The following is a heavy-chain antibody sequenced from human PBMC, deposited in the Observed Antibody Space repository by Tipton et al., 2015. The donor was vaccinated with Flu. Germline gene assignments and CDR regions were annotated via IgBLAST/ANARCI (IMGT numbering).Heavy chain of an antibody. CDR3: ASRAGTLSNFDY. V-gene: IGHV3-11*01. Sequence: GPLRLSCAASGFTFSDYYMSWIRQAPGKGLEWVSYISSSGSTIYYADSVKGRFTISRDNAKNSLYLQMNSLRAEDTAVYYCASRAGTLSNFDYWGQGTLVTVSS. CDR2: ISSSGSTI. D-gene: IGHD1-26*01. J-gene: IGHJ4*02. CDR1: GFTFSDYY.